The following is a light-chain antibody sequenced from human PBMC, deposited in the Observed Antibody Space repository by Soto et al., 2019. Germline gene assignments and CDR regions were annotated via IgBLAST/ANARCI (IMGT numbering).Light chain of an antibody. CDR2: QAS. CDR3: QHYKTYPWT. V-gene: IGKV1-5*03. CDR1: QSISGW. J-gene: IGKJ1*01. Sequence: DIPMTQSPSTLSASVGDRVTITCRASQSISGWLTWYQQKPGKAPKLLVYQASRLESGVPSRFSGSGSGTEFTLTISSLQPDDFATYYCQHYKTYPWTFGQGTQVEV.